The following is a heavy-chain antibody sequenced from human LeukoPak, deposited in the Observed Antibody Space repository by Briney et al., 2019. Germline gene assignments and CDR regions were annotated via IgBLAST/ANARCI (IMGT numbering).Heavy chain of an antibody. D-gene: IGHD3-3*01. Sequence: SGPTLVNPTQTLTVTCTFSGFSLSTSGVAMGWIRQPPGKGLQWIGFISYSGSTSYNPSLMSRVTISVDTSKNQFSLKLNSVTAADTALYFCARSYYDFWSGFYSDFWGQGALVTVSS. CDR3: ARSYYDFWSGFYSDF. V-gene: IGHV4-61*08. J-gene: IGHJ4*02. CDR1: GFSLSTSGVA. CDR2: ISYSGST.